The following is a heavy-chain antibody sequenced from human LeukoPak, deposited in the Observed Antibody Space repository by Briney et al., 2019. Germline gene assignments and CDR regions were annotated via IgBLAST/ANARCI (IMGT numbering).Heavy chain of an antibody. CDR2: INPNSGGT. Sequence: ASVKVSCKASGYTFTCYYMHWVRQAPGQGLEWMGRINPNSGGTNYAQKFQGRVTMTRDTSISTAYVELSRLRSDDTAVYYCARVDCSSTSCDLYGMDVWGQGTTVTVSS. V-gene: IGHV1-2*06. CDR1: GYTFTCYY. D-gene: IGHD2-2*01. CDR3: ARVDCSSTSCDLYGMDV. J-gene: IGHJ6*02.